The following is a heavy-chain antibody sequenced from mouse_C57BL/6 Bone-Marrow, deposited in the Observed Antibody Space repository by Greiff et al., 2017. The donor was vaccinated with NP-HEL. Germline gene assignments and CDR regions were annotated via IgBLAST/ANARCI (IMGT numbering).Heavy chain of an antibody. Sequence: EVQGVESGGGLVQPGGSLKLSCAASGFTFSDYYMYWVRQTPEKRLEWVAYISNGGGSTYYPDTVKGRFTISRDNAKNTLYLQMSRLKSEDTAMYYCARHERGTTGGYFDYWGQGTTLTVSS. J-gene: IGHJ2*01. CDR1: GFTFSDYY. D-gene: IGHD1-1*01. CDR2: ISNGGGST. CDR3: ARHERGTTGGYFDY. V-gene: IGHV5-12*01.